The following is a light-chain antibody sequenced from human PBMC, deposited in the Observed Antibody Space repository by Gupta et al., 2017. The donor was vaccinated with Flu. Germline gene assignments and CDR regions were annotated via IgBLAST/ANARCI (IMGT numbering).Light chain of an antibody. CDR2: DAS. CDR3: QHYNTLPPFT. J-gene: IGKJ3*01. CDR1: QDISKY. Sequence: DIQMTQSPSSLSASVGDRVTITCQASQDISKYLSWYQQRPGKAPNLLIYDASTLETGVPSRFSGSGSGTDFTFTISSLQPEDIATYYCQHYNTLPPFTFGPGTRVDV. V-gene: IGKV1-33*01.